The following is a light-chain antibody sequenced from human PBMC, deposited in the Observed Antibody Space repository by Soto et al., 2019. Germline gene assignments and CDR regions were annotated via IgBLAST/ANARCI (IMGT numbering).Light chain of an antibody. CDR2: GAS. CDR1: QSVSSSY. Sequence: EIVLTQSPGTLSLSPGERATLSCRASQSVSSSYLAWYQQKPGQAPRLLIYGASSRATGIPDRFSGSGSGTDFTITISRLETEDFAVSYCQQYGSSWTFGQGTKVEIK. J-gene: IGKJ1*01. CDR3: QQYGSSWT. V-gene: IGKV3-20*01.